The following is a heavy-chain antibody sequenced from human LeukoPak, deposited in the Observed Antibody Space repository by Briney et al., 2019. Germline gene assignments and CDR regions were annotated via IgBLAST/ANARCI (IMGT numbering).Heavy chain of an antibody. CDR2: INHSGST. Sequence: SETLSLTCAVYGGSFSGYYWSWIRQPPGKGLEWIGEINHSGSTNYNPSLKRRVTISVDTSKNQFSLKLSSVTAADTAVYYCARIPPTRYYYGSGSYYKGSYYYYMDVWGKGTTVTISS. V-gene: IGHV4-34*01. CDR3: ARIPPTRYYYGSGSYYKGSYYYYMDV. J-gene: IGHJ6*03. CDR1: GGSFSGYY. D-gene: IGHD3-10*01.